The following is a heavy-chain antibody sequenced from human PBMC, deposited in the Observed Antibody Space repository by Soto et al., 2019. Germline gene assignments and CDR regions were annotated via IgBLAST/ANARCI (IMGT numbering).Heavy chain of an antibody. CDR1: GVSVSSGSYY. Sequence: QVQLQESGPGLGKPSETLSLTCTVSGVSVSSGSYYWSWIRQPPGKGLEWIGYIYYSGSTNYNPSLKSRVTISVDTSKNQFSLKLSSVTAADTAVYYCATQMVRGVIFGYWGQGTLVTVSS. D-gene: IGHD3-10*01. CDR2: IYYSGST. CDR3: ATQMVRGVIFGY. V-gene: IGHV4-61*01. J-gene: IGHJ4*02.